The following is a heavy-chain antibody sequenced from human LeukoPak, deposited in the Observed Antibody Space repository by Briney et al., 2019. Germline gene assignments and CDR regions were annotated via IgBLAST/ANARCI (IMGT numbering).Heavy chain of an antibody. CDR1: GYTFTSYA. V-gene: IGHV1-3*01. J-gene: IGHJ4*02. CDR3: ARDPIVGATRGYFDY. D-gene: IGHD1-26*01. Sequence: ASVKVSCKASGYTFTSYAMHWVRQAPGQRLEWMGWINAGNGNTKYSQKFQGRVTITRDTSASTAYMELSSLRSEDTAVYYCARDPIVGATRGYFDYWGQGTLVTVSS. CDR2: INAGNGNT.